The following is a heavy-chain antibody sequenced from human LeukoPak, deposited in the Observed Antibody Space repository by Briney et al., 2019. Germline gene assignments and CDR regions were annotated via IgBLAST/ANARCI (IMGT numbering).Heavy chain of an antibody. D-gene: IGHD6-13*01. CDR2: ISSSSSTI. V-gene: IGHV3-48*01. CDR3: ARALQPRGFDY. CDR1: GFTFSSYS. Sequence: GGSLRLSCAASGFTFSSYSMNWVRQAPGKGLEWVSYISSSSSTIYYADSVKGRFTISRDNAKNSLYLQMNSLRADDTAVYYCARALQPRGFDYWGQGTLVTVSS. J-gene: IGHJ4*02.